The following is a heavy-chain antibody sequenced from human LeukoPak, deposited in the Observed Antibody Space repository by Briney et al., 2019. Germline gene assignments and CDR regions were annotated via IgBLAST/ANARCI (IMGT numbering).Heavy chain of an antibody. D-gene: IGHD3-9*01. V-gene: IGHV3-23*01. CDR3: AKCILTGYYKGYMDV. CDR1: GFTFSSYA. Sequence: GGSLRLSCAASGFTFSSYAMSWVRQAPGKGLEWVSAISGSGGSTYYADSVKGRFTISRDNAKNSLYLQMNSLRAEDTAVYYCAKCILTGYYKGYMDVWGKGTTVTISS. CDR2: ISGSGGST. J-gene: IGHJ6*03.